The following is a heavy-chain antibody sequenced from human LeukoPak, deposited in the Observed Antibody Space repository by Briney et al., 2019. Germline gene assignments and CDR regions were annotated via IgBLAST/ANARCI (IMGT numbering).Heavy chain of an antibody. J-gene: IGHJ4*02. CDR3: ARGWELDD. CDR1: GYTFTSYG. D-gene: IGHD1-26*01. V-gene: IGHV1-18*01. CDR2: ISGSNADT. Sequence: DSVTVSCKLYGYTFTSYGISWERQAPGQGLEWMGWISGSNADTNYAQTRQGRVTLTSDTSTSTAYMKPRSLNSDVTAVYYCARGWELDDWGQGTLVTVSS.